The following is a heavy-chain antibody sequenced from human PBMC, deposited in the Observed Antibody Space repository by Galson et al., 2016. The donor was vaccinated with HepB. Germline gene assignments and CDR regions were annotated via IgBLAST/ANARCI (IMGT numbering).Heavy chain of an antibody. Sequence: SLRLSCAASGFTLKNYWMHWVRQVPGKGLVWVSRINPDGTSTAYADFVKGRVTISRDNDKNTVHLQLRSLRVEDTALYYCARARYSDSSGYKWGHGTLVTVSS. V-gene: IGHV3-74*03. CDR3: ARARYSDSSGYK. D-gene: IGHD3-22*01. J-gene: IGHJ4*01. CDR1: GFTLKNYW. CDR2: INPDGTST.